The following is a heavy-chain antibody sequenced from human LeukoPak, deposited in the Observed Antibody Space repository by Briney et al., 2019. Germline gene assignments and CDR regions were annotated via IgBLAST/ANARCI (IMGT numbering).Heavy chain of an antibody. V-gene: IGHV4-34*01. Sequence: SETLSLTRAVYGGSFSGYYWSWIRQPPGKGLEWIGEINHSGSTNYNPSLKSRVTISVDTSKNQFSLKLSSVTAADTAVYYCARGITGTTGRPLFEPCGQGTLVTVSS. CDR3: ARGITGTTGRPLFEP. J-gene: IGHJ5*02. D-gene: IGHD1-7*01. CDR2: INHSGST. CDR1: GGSFSGYY.